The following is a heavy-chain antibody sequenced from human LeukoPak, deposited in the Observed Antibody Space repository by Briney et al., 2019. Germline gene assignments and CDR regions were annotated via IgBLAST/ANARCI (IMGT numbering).Heavy chain of an antibody. CDR2: IYYSGST. CDR1: GGSFSGYY. D-gene: IGHD5-24*01. V-gene: IGHV4-30-4*08. CDR3: ARDGYNRIDY. J-gene: IGHJ4*02. Sequence: PSETLSLTCAVYGGSFSGYYWSWLRQPPGKGLEWIGYIYYSGSTYYNPSLKSRVTISVDTSKNQFSLKLSSVTAADTAVYYCARDGYNRIDYWGQGTLVTVSS.